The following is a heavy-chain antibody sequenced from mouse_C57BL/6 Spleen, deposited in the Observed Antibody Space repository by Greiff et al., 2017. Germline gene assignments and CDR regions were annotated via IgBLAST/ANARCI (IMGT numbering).Heavy chain of an antibody. CDR1: GYTFTSYW. CDR3: ALYDGYFAWFAY. Sequence: VQLQQPGAELVKPGASVKVSCKASGYTFTSYWMHWVKQRPGQGLEWIGRIHPSDSDTNYNQKFKGKATLTVDKSSSTAYMQLSSLTSEDSAVYYCALYDGYFAWFAYWGQGTLVTVSA. CDR2: IHPSDSDT. V-gene: IGHV1-74*01. D-gene: IGHD2-3*01. J-gene: IGHJ3*01.